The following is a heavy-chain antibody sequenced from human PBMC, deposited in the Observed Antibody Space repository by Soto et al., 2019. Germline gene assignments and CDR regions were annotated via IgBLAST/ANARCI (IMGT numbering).Heavy chain of an antibody. CDR2: INSDGSST. V-gene: IGHV3-74*01. J-gene: IGHJ6*03. CDR3: ARGVVVVPAAVHYYYYYMDV. Sequence: EVQLVESGGGLVQPGGSLRLSCAASGFTFSSYWMHWVRQAPGKGLVWVSRINSDGSSTSYADSVKGRFTISRDNAKNTLYLLMNSLRAEDTAVYYCARGVVVVPAAVHYYYYYMDVWGKGTTVTVSS. D-gene: IGHD2-2*01. CDR1: GFTFSSYW.